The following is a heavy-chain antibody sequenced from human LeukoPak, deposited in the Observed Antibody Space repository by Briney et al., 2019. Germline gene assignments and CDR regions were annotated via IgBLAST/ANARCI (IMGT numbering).Heavy chain of an antibody. CDR1: GGSVSSGSYY. D-gene: IGHD3-22*01. V-gene: IGHV4-61*01. J-gene: IGHJ4*02. CDR3: ARGYDTSGYYYNDY. CDR2: IYYIGST. Sequence: PSETLSLTCTVSGGSVSSGSYYWTWIRQPPGKRLEWIGYIYYIGSTNHNPSLKSRVTISVDTSKNQFSLKLSSVTAADTAVYYCARGYDTSGYYYNDYWGQGTLVTVSS.